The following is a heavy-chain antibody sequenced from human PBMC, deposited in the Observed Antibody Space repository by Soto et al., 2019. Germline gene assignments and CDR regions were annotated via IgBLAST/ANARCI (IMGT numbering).Heavy chain of an antibody. Sequence: GESLKISCKGSGYSFTSYWISWVRQMPGKGLEWMGRIDPSDSYTNYSPSFQGHVTISADKSISTAYLQWSSLEASDTAMYYCASSWGYSSGWYYDYWGQGTLVTVSS. J-gene: IGHJ4*02. CDR3: ASSWGYSSGWYYDY. D-gene: IGHD6-19*01. CDR2: IDPSDSYT. CDR1: GYSFTSYW. V-gene: IGHV5-10-1*01.